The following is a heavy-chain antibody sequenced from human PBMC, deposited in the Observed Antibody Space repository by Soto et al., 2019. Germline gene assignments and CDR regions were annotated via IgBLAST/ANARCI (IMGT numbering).Heavy chain of an antibody. Sequence: ASVKVSCQASGYTFTSYGISWVRQAPGQGLEWMGWISAYNGNTNYAQKLQGRVTMTTDTSTSTAYMELRSLRSDDTAVYYCARDSPGAIFGVVTHHDDDYGMDAWGQGTTVTVSS. CDR3: ARDSPGAIFGVVTHHDDDYGMDA. V-gene: IGHV1-18*04. D-gene: IGHD3-3*01. CDR2: ISAYNGNT. CDR1: GYTFTSYG. J-gene: IGHJ6*02.